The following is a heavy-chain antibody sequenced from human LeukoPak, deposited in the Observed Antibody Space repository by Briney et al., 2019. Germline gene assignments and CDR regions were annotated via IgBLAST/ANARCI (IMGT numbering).Heavy chain of an antibody. CDR1: GFTFSSYA. CDR3: ARVVEGASYIDV. D-gene: IGHD1-26*01. Sequence: PGGSLRLSCAASGFTFSSYAMHWVRQAPGKGLEWVAVISYDGSNKYYADSVKGRFTISRDNAKNSLYLQMNGLRADDTAVYYCARVVEGASYIDVWGKGTTVTVSS. V-gene: IGHV3-30-3*01. CDR2: ISYDGSNK. J-gene: IGHJ6*03.